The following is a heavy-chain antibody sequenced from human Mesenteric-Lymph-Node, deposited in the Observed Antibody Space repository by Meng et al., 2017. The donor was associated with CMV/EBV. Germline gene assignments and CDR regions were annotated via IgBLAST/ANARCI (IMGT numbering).Heavy chain of an antibody. D-gene: IGHD3-16*01. Sequence: GESLKISCAASGFTFSSYAMHWVRQAPGKGLEWVAVISYDGSNKYYADSVKGRFTFSRDNSKNTVHLQMNSLRVEDTAVYHCARDGGGWLDYWGQGTLVTVSS. CDR3: ARDGGGWLDY. CDR2: ISYDGSNK. J-gene: IGHJ4*02. CDR1: GFTFSSYA. V-gene: IGHV3-30*14.